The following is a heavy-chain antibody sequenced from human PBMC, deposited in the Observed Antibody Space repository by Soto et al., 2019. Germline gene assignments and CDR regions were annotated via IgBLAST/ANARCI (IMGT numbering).Heavy chain of an antibody. CDR2: ISPYNDYT. D-gene: IGHD3-16*01. V-gene: IGHV1-18*01. Sequence: QVQLVQSAAEVKKPGASVKVSCKASGYTFIRYGITWVRQAPGQGLEWMGWISPYNDYTIYAQKVQGRVTMTTDTSTRTVYMEXXSLKSDDTAVYYCXXGGYYDNTWGKLSHYGLDVWGQGTSVTVSS. CDR1: GYTFIRYG. CDR3: XXGGYYDNTWGKLSHYGLDV. J-gene: IGHJ6*02.